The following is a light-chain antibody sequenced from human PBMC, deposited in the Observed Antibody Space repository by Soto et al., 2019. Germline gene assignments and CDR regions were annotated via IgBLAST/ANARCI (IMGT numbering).Light chain of an antibody. Sequence: EVVLTQSPVTLSLSPGERATLSCRASQSFRGLLAWYHQKPGQAPRLLIYDAYNRATGIPPRFSGSGSGTDFTLTISSLEPEDSAVYYCQQRQMGTITFGQGTRLEIK. CDR2: DAY. V-gene: IGKV3-11*01. CDR1: QSFRGL. CDR3: QQRQMGTIT. J-gene: IGKJ5*01.